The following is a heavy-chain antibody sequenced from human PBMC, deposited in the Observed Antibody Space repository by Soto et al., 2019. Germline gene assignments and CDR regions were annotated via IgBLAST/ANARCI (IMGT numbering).Heavy chain of an antibody. CDR1: GGTFGNHA. CDR3: AREAGYTYGYVFDY. J-gene: IGHJ4*02. V-gene: IGHV1-69*01. D-gene: IGHD5-18*01. Sequence: QVQLVQSGAEVKKPGSSVRVSCKASGGTFGNHAISWVRQAPEQGLEWLGGIIPVLGVGDNAQNFQGRVTITADASTSTAYLELSSLRSEDTALYYCAREAGYTYGYVFDYWDQGTLVTVSS. CDR2: IIPVLGVG.